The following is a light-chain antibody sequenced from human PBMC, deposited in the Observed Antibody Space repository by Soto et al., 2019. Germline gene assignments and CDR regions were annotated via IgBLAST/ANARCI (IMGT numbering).Light chain of an antibody. Sequence: QSALTQPASVSGSPGQSITISCTGTSSDVGGYNYVSWYQQHPGKAPKLMIYDVSNRPSGVSNRLSGSKSGNTASLTISGLQAEDEGDYYCSSYTSSSPRVFGGGTKLTVL. CDR1: SSDVGGYNY. CDR3: SSYTSSSPRV. V-gene: IGLV2-14*01. CDR2: DVS. J-gene: IGLJ2*01.